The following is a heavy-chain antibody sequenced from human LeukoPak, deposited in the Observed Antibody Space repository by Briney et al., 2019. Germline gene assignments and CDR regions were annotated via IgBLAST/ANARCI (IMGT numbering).Heavy chain of an antibody. D-gene: IGHD3-3*01. CDR3: GKEQSSYYIHAFDP. CDR2: IQTDGTPT. CDR1: GFTFSSYA. Sequence: GGSLRLSCAASGFTFSSYAIHWVRQAPGKGLEWVAFIQTDGTPTFYADSVKGRFTISRDNSKNTLYLQMNSLRTDDTAVYYCGKEQSSYYIHAFDPWGQGTLVTVS. V-gene: IGHV3-30*04. J-gene: IGHJ5*02.